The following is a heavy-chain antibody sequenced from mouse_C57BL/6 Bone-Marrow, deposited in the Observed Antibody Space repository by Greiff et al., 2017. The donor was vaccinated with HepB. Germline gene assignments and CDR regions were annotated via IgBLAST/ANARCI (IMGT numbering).Heavy chain of an antibody. Sequence: VQLQQPGAELVRPGSSVKLSCKASGYTFTSYWMDWVKQRPGQGLEWIGNIYTSDSETHYNQKFKDKATLTVDKSSSTAYMQLSSLTSEDSAVYYCARGFTTVVATDAMDYWGQGTSVTVSS. CDR2: IYTSDSET. V-gene: IGHV1-61*01. CDR3: ARGFTTVVATDAMDY. D-gene: IGHD1-1*01. J-gene: IGHJ4*01. CDR1: GYTFTSYW.